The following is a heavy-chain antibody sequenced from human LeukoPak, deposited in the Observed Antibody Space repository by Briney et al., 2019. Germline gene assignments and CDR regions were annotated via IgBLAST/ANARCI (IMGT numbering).Heavy chain of an antibody. Sequence: PSETLSLTCAVYGGSFSGYCWSWIRQPPGKGLEWIGEINHSGSTNYNSSLKSRVTISVDTSKNQFSLKLSSVTAADTAVYYCARGPQEGTGYNWFDPWGQGTLVTVSS. CDR2: INHSGST. V-gene: IGHV4-34*01. J-gene: IGHJ5*02. CDR1: GGSFSGYC. D-gene: IGHD1-1*01. CDR3: ARGPQEGTGYNWFDP.